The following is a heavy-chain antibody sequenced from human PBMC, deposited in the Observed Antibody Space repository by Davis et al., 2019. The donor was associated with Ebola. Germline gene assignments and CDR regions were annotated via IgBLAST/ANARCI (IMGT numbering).Heavy chain of an antibody. CDR2: INPNSGGT. CDR1: GYTFTSYD. D-gene: IGHD3-3*01. J-gene: IGHJ4*02. CDR3: ARGGLDFWSGSFDY. V-gene: IGHV1-2*02. Sequence: ASVKVSCKASGYTFTSYDINWVRQAAGQGLEWMGWINPNSGGTNYAQKFQGRVTMTRDTSISTAYMELSRLRSDDTAVYYCARGGLDFWSGSFDYWGQGTLVTVSS.